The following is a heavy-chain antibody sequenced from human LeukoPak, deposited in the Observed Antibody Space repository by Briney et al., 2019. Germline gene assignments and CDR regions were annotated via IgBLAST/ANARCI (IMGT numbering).Heavy chain of an antibody. CDR2: ISSNGGST. CDR3: VSSRRYYDSSGYPY. Sequence: PGGSLRLSCAASGFTFSSYEMNWVRQAPGKGLEYVSAISSNGGSTYYADSVKGRFTISRDNSKNTLYLQMSSLRAEDTAVYYCVSSRRYYDSSGYPYWGQGTLVTVSS. D-gene: IGHD3-22*01. CDR1: GFTFSSYE. V-gene: IGHV3-64D*09. J-gene: IGHJ4*02.